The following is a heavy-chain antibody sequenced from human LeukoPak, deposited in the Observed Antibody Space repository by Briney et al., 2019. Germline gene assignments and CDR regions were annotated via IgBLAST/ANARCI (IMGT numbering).Heavy chain of an antibody. CDR1: GFPFSRYA. CDR2: RSHDGGIE. V-gene: IGHV3-30-3*01. D-gene: IGHD3-22*01. J-gene: IGHJ4*02. CDR3: ASSNEFCYDTSTYVDY. Sequence: PGGSLRLSCAASGFPFSRYAVHWVRQAPGKGLEWVALRSHDGGIEDYADSVKGRFTIFRDNSRNTLYLQMNSLKPEDTAVYYCASSNEFCYDTSTYVDYWGQGTLVTVSS.